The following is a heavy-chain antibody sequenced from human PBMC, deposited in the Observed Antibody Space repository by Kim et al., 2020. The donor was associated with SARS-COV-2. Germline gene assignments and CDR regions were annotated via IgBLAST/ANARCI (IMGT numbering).Heavy chain of an antibody. CDR3: AKESYYGSGSLKYYYYYYGMDV. CDR2: ISYDGSNK. J-gene: IGHJ6*02. CDR1: GFTFSSYG. Sequence: GGSLRLSCAASGFTFSSYGMHWVRQAPGKGLEWVAVISYDGSNKYYADSVKGRFTISRDNSKNTLYLQMNSLRAEDTAVYYCAKESYYGSGSLKYYYYYYGMDVWGQGTTVTVSS. D-gene: IGHD3-10*01. V-gene: IGHV3-30*18.